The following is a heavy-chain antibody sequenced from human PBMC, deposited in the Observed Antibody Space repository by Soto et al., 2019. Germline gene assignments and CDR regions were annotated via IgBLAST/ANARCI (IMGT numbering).Heavy chain of an antibody. D-gene: IGHD6-6*01. CDR3: AKDLVLSLRVAARYDY. CDR2: ISGSGGST. J-gene: IGHJ4*02. CDR1: GFTFSSYA. Sequence: EVQLLESGGGLVQPGGSLRLSCAASGFTFSSYAMSWVRQAPGKGLEWVSAISGSGGSTYYADSVKGRFTISRDNSKNTRYLQMTSLRAEDTAVYYCAKDLVLSLRVAARYDYWGQGTLVTVSS. V-gene: IGHV3-23*01.